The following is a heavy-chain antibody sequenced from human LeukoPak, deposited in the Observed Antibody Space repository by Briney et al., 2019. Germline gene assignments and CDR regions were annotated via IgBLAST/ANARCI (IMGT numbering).Heavy chain of an antibody. CDR3: AKGRETTVNPPFD. J-gene: IGHJ4*02. V-gene: IGHV3-30*02. CDR2: IRYDGSNK. CDR1: GFTFSSYG. Sequence: QLGGSLRLSCAASGFTFSSYGMHWVRRAPGKGLEWVAFIRYDGSNKYYADSVKGRFTISRDNSKNTLYLQMNSLRAEDTAVYYCAKGRETTVNPPFDWGQGTLATVSS. D-gene: IGHD4-17*01.